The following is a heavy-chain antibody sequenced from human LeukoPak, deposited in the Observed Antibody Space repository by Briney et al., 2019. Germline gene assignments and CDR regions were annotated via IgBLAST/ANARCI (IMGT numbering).Heavy chain of an antibody. D-gene: IGHD6-13*01. Sequence: ASVKVSCKASGYTFTSYDINWVRQATGQGLEWMGWMNPNSGNTGYAQKFQGRVTMTRNTSISTAYMELSSLRSEDTAVYYCARVGIAAAGTVPFDYRGQGTLVTVSS. CDR1: GYTFTSYD. CDR2: MNPNSGNT. V-gene: IGHV1-8*01. CDR3: ARVGIAAAGTVPFDY. J-gene: IGHJ4*02.